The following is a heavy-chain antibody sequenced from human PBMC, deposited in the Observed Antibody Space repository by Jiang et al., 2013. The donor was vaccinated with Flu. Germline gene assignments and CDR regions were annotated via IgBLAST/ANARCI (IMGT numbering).Heavy chain of an antibody. V-gene: IGHV1-3*04. CDR2: LNTVNGDT. Sequence: QSGAEVKMPGASVKISCKTSGYSFTSWTMHWVRQAPGQRLEWLGWLNTVNGDTKYSQKFQGRVTFTRDTSATTAYMELRSLTSEDTAVYYCARDLIGTPDYWGQGSLITVSS. CDR3: ARDLIGTPDY. CDR1: GYSFTSWT. J-gene: IGHJ4*02. D-gene: IGHD1-7*01.